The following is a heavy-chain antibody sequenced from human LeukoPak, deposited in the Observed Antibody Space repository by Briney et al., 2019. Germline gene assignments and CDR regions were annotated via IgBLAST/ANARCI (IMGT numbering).Heavy chain of an antibody. V-gene: IGHV4-59*01. CDR2: IYYSGST. Sequence: PSETLSLTCTVSGGSISSYYWSWIRQPPGKGLEWIGYIYYSGSTNYNPSLKSRVTISVDTSKNQFSLKLSSVTAADTAVYYCARGGHTAMALRYHYYMDVWGKGTTVTVSS. CDR1: GGSISSYY. D-gene: IGHD5-18*01. CDR3: ARGGHTAMALRYHYYMDV. J-gene: IGHJ6*03.